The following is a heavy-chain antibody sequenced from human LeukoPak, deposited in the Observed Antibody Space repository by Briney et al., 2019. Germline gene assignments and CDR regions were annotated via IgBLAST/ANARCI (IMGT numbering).Heavy chain of an antibody. J-gene: IGHJ3*02. CDR2: ILYDGSNK. CDR3: AKVGWTKTPHSHDAFDI. CDR1: GFTFSSYG. Sequence: GGSLRLSCAASGFTFSSYGMHWVRHAPGKGLEWVAVILYDGSNKYYADSVKGRFTISRDNSKNTLYLQMNSRRAEDTAVYYCAKVGWTKTPHSHDAFDIWGQGTMVTVSS. V-gene: IGHV3-30*18. D-gene: IGHD3/OR15-3a*01.